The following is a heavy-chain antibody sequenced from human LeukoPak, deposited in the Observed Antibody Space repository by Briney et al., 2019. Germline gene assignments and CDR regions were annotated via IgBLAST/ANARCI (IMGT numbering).Heavy chain of an antibody. CDR2: IKQDGSEK. Sequence: PGGSLRLSCAASEFTFSTYWMSWVRQAPGKVLEWVADIKQDGSEKYYVDSVKGRFTISRQNAKNSLFLQMNSLRAEDTAVYYCARHRSGGSQDDAFDTWGQGTMVTVSS. V-gene: IGHV3-7*01. CDR1: EFTFSTYW. CDR3: ARHRSGGSQDDAFDT. J-gene: IGHJ3*02. D-gene: IGHD2-15*01.